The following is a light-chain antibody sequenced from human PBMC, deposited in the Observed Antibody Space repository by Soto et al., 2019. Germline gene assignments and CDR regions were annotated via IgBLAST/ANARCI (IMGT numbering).Light chain of an antibody. J-gene: IGLJ2*01. V-gene: IGLV2-14*01. CDR3: SSYTSSRTLV. CDR1: SSDVGCYNY. Sequence: QSALTQPASVSGSPGQSITISCTGTSSDVGCYNYVSWYQQHPGKAPKLMIFEVSNRPSGVSNRISGSKSGNTASLTISGLQAEDEADYYCSSYTSSRTLVFGGGTKVPVL. CDR2: EVS.